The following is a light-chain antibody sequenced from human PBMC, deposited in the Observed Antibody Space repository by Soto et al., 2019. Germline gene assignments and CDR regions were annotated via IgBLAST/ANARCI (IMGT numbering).Light chain of an antibody. CDR2: EVT. Sequence: QSVLAQPGSVSGSPGQSITSSCTGTSGDIGSYNRVSWYQQHPGKAPKLIIYEVTDRPSGVSNRFSGSKSGNTASLTISGLQAEDEAEYYCSSYTNINTRACVFGTGTKVTVL. V-gene: IGLV2-14*01. CDR3: SSYTNINTRACV. J-gene: IGLJ1*01. CDR1: SGDIGSYNR.